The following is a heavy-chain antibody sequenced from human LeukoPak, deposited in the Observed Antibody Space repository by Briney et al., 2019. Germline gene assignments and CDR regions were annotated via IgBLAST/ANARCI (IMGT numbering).Heavy chain of an antibody. V-gene: IGHV4-39*07. D-gene: IGHD6-6*01. CDR3: AREKSPAARRRFDY. J-gene: IGHJ4*02. CDR1: GGSISSSSYY. Sequence: PSETLSLTCTVSGGSISSSSYYWGWIRQPPGKGLEWIGSIYYSGSTYYNPSLKSRVTISVDTSKNQFSLKLSSVTAADTAVYYCAREKSPAARRRFDYWGQGTLVTVSS. CDR2: IYYSGST.